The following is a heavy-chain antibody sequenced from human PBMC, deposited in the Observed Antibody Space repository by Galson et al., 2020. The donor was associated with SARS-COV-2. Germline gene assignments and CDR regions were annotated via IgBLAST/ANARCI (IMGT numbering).Heavy chain of an antibody. D-gene: IGHD5-18*01. CDR1: GFTFSSYG. CDR2: IWYDGSNK. Sequence: GESLKISCVASGFTFSSYGIHWVRQAPGKGLEWVAVIWYDGSNKYYADSVKGRFTISRDNSKNTLYLQMNSLRAEDTAVYYCAKNLYSYGYGGEYYFDYWGQGTLVIVSS. J-gene: IGHJ4*02. V-gene: IGHV3-33*06. CDR3: AKNLYSYGYGGEYYFDY.